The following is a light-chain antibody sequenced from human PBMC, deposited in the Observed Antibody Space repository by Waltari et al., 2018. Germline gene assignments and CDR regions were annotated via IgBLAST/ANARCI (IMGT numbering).Light chain of an antibody. V-gene: IGLV2-14*01. Sequence: QSALTQPASVSGSPGQSITTSCTGTSSDVGGYNYVSWYQQHPGKAPKLMIFEFSNRPSGVSNRFSGSKSGNTASLTISGLQAEDEADYYCSSYTSSSTLVFGGGTKLTVL. CDR1: SSDVGGYNY. CDR2: EFS. J-gene: IGLJ2*01. CDR3: SSYTSSSTLV.